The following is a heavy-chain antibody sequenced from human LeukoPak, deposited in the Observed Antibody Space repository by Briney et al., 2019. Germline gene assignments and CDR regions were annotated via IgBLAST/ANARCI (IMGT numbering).Heavy chain of an antibody. CDR2: INHSGST. Sequence: SETLSLTCAVYGGSFSGYYWSWIRQPPGKGLEWIGEINHSGSTNYNPSLKSRVTISVDTSKNQFSLKLSSVTAADTAVYYCARGHDFWSGYSRAKTLDPWGQGTLVTVSS. CDR1: GGSFSGYY. J-gene: IGHJ5*02. D-gene: IGHD3-3*01. CDR3: ARGHDFWSGYSRAKTLDP. V-gene: IGHV4-34*01.